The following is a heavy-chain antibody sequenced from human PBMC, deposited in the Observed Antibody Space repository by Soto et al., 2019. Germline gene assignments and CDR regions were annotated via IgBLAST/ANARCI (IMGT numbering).Heavy chain of an antibody. V-gene: IGHV1-2*02. J-gene: IGHJ4*02. CDR2: INPNSGGT. CDR1: GYTFTGYY. Sequence: ASVKVSCKASGYTFTGYYMHWVRRAPGQGLEWMGWINPNSGGTNYAQKFQGRVTMTRDTSISTAYMELSRLRSDDTAVYYCARGTLTGLYDILTGYSPSPYYFDYWGQGTLVTVSS. CDR3: ARGTLTGLYDILTGYSPSPYYFDY. D-gene: IGHD3-9*01.